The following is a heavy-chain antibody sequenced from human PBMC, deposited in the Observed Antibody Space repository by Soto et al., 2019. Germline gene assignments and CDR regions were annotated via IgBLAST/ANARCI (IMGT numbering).Heavy chain of an antibody. D-gene: IGHD3-16*02. Sequence: PSETLSLTCTVSGGSISSYYWSWIRQPPGKGLEWIGYIYYSGSTNYNPSLKSRVTISVDTSKNQFSLKLSSVTAADTAVYYCARDKVEGLHLGELSLFAFDIWGQGTMVTVSS. CDR2: IYYSGST. V-gene: IGHV4-59*01. J-gene: IGHJ3*02. CDR1: GGSISSYY. CDR3: ARDKVEGLHLGELSLFAFDI.